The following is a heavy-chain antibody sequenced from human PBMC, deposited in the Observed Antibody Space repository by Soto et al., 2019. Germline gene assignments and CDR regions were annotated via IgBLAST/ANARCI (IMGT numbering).Heavy chain of an antibody. CDR1: GYSFTTYW. CDR2: IYPGVSDT. J-gene: IGHJ4*02. D-gene: IGHD5-18*01. CDR3: ARRVYGYSYAD. Sequence: GESLKISWKASGYSFTTYWAGWVRQLPGKGLEWMGIIYPGVSDTRYSPSFQGQVTISADKSISTAYLQWSSLKASDTAIYYCARRVYGYSYADWGQGTPVTVSS. V-gene: IGHV5-51*01.